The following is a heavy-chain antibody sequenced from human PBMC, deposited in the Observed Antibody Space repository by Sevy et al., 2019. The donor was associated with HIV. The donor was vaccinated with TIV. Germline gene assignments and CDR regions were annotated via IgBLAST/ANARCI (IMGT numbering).Heavy chain of an antibody. V-gene: IGHV3-23*01. D-gene: IGHD2-2*01. J-gene: IGHJ6*02. CDR3: AKGGYCSSTSCYGAYYGMDV. Sequence: GGSLRLSCAASGFTFDTFWMGWVRQAPGRGLEWVSAISGSGGSTYYADSVKGRFTISRDNSKNTLYLQMNSLRAEDTAVYYCAKGGYCSSTSCYGAYYGMDVWGQGTTVTVSS. CDR1: GFTFDTFW. CDR2: ISGSGGST.